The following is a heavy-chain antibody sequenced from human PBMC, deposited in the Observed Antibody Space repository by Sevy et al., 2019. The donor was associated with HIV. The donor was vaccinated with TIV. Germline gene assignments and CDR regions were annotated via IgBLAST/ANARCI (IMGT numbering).Heavy chain of an antibody. CDR3: AKDLILVVGEALDV. J-gene: IGHJ3*01. V-gene: IGHV3-23*01. CDR2: ISGSGDGST. CDR1: GFSFSNYA. Sequence: GGSLRLSCAASGFSFSNYAMNWVRQAPGKGLEWVSAISGSGDGSTFYADSVKGRFTISRDNSKNKVDLHMTSLRAEDTAVYYWAKDLILVVGEALDVWGQGTMVTVSS. D-gene: IGHD3-22*01.